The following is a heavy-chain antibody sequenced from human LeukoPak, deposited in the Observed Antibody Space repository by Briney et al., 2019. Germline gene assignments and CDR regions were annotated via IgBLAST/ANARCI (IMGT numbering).Heavy chain of an antibody. CDR2: ISYDGSNK. CDR1: GFTFSSYA. V-gene: IGHV3-30-3*01. Sequence: GGSLRLSCAASGFTFSSYAMHWVRQAPGKGLEWVAVISYDGSNKYYADSVKGRFTISRDNSKNTLYLQMNSLRAEDTAVYYCAQDRSTTSDYYYYMDVWGKGTTVTVSS. D-gene: IGHD2-2*01. J-gene: IGHJ6*03. CDR3: AQDRSTTSDYYYYMDV.